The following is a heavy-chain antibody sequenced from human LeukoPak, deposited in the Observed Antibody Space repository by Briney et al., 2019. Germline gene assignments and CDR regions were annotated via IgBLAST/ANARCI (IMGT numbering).Heavy chain of an antibody. D-gene: IGHD3-10*01. CDR1: GFYFGGHA. Sequence: GGSLRLSCVASGFYFGGHAIHWLRQAPGKGLEWVSGISWNSGSIGYADSVKGRFTISRDNAKNSLYLQMNSLRAEDTALYYCAKDFYGSGSYYIFDYWGQGTLVTVSS. CDR3: AKDFYGSGSYYIFDY. CDR2: ISWNSGSI. V-gene: IGHV3-9*01. J-gene: IGHJ4*02.